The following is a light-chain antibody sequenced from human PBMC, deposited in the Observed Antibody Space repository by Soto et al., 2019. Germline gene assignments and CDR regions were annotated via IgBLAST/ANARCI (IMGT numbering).Light chain of an antibody. CDR1: QSVSNN. V-gene: IGKV3-15*01. J-gene: IGKJ4*01. CDR2: DAS. Sequence: EIVMTQSPATLSVSPGERVTLSCRASQSVSNNLAWYQQRPDQAPRLLIYDASNRAAGVPGRFSGSGSGTEFTLSISSLQSEDFDVYFCQQYNNWPLAFGGGTKVEIK. CDR3: QQYNNWPLA.